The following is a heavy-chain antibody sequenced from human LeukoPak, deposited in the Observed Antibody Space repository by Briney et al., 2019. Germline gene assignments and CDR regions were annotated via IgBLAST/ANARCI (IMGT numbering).Heavy chain of an antibody. J-gene: IGHJ4*02. D-gene: IGHD3-22*01. Sequence: PGGSLRLSCAASGLTVSSNCMSWVRQAPGKGLEWVSLIYSGGSTYYTDSVKGRFTISRDNSKNRLYLQMNSLRAEDTAVYYCARRAGDYSHPYDYWGQGILVTVSS. V-gene: IGHV3-53*01. CDR1: GLTVSSNC. CDR3: ARRAGDYSHPYDY. CDR2: IYSGGST.